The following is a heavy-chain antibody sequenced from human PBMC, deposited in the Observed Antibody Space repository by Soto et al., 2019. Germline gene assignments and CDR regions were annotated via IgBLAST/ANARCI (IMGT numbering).Heavy chain of an antibody. CDR3: AKDRVNKDYDILTGYDY. CDR1: GFTFNTA. Sequence: PGGSLRLSCAASGFTFNTAXHWVRQAPGKGLEWVSGISWNSGSIGYADSVKGRFTISRDNAKNSLYLQMNSLRAEDTALYYCAKDRVNKDYDILTGYDYWGQGTLVTVSS. CDR2: ISWNSGSI. D-gene: IGHD3-9*01. V-gene: IGHV3-9*01. J-gene: IGHJ4*02.